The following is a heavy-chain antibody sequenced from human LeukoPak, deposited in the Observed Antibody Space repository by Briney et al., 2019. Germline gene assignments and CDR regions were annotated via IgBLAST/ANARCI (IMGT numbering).Heavy chain of an antibody. CDR3: AVDNSAERGQQLAN. Sequence: GGSLRLSCAASGFTLSRYWMSWVRQAPGKGLEYVANVNQLGDEKYYLDSVKGRFTISKDNARNSLYLQMNSLRAEDTAMYFCAVDNSAERGQQLANWGQETLVTVSS. D-gene: IGHD6-13*01. CDR1: GFTLSRYW. CDR2: VNQLGDEK. J-gene: IGHJ4*02. V-gene: IGHV3-7*05.